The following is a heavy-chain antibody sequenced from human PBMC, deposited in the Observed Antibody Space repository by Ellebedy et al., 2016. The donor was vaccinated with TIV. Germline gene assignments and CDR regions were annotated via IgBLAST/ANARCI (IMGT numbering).Heavy chain of an antibody. J-gene: IGHJ4*02. Sequence: AASVKVSCKASGYTFTGYFMHWVRQAPGQGLEWMGWINPNNGATKYAQKFQGRVAMTRDTPISTAYMELSRLTSEDTAVYYCARGPGVAVAYDYWGQGTLVTVSS. CDR1: GYTFTGYF. CDR2: INPNNGAT. CDR3: ARGPGVAVAYDY. V-gene: IGHV1-2*02. D-gene: IGHD6-19*01.